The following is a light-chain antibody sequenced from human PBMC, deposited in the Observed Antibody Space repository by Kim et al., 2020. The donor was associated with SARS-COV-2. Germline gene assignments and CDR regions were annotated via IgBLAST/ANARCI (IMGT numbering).Light chain of an antibody. CDR3: NQHKRYPRT. Sequence: DIQMTQSPSSLSASVGERVTITCRASQSVSSWVGWYQQRPGRGPRSLIYAASILQSGVPSRFSGSGSGTEFTLTISSLQPEDSATYFCNQHKRYPRTLGQGTKG. CDR2: AAS. J-gene: IGKJ1*01. CDR1: QSVSSW. V-gene: IGKV1D-16*01.